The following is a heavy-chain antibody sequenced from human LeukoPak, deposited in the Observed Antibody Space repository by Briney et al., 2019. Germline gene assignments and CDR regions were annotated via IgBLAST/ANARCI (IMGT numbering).Heavy chain of an antibody. CDR1: GFTVSSNE. V-gene: IGHV3-38-3*01. J-gene: IGHJ4*02. D-gene: IGHD1-20*01. Sequence: GGSLSPSCAASGFTVSSNEMSWVRQAPGKGLEWVSPFSGGSTYYADSPKGRFTISRDNAKNSLYPQMNSLRAEDTAVYYCARAYNWNAPRGGVFDYWGQGTLVTVSS. CDR3: ARAYNWNAPRGGVFDY. CDR2: FSGGST.